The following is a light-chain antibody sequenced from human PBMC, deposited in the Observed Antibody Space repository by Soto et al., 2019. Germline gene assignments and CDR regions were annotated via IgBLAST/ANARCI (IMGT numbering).Light chain of an antibody. V-gene: IGKV3-15*01. CDR3: QQYNNWLWT. CDR1: QSVSSN. CDR2: GAS. Sequence: EIVMTQSPATLSVSPGERATLSCRASQSVSSNLAWYQQKPGQAPRLLIYGASTRDTGIPARFSGSGSGTEFTLTISSLQSEDFAVYYCQQYNNWLWTFGQGTKVEFK. J-gene: IGKJ1*01.